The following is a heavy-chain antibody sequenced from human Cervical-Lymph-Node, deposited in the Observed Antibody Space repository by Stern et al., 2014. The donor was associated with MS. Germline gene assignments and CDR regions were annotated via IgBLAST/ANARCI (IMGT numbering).Heavy chain of an antibody. D-gene: IGHD3-22*01. CDR1: GYTFISYW. Sequence: VQLVQSGAEVKKPGESLKISCKASGYTFISYWIGWVRQMPRKSLEWMGIIYPGDSETRYSLSFQGQVTISADRSIGTAYLQWSSLQASDTAVYYCVRQDDSSAESYWGQGTLVTVSS. V-gene: IGHV5-51*01. CDR3: VRQDDSSAESY. CDR2: IYPGDSET. J-gene: IGHJ4*02.